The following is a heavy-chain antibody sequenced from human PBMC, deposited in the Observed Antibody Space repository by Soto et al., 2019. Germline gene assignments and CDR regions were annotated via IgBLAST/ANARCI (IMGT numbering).Heavy chain of an antibody. CDR3: AKDLGSSSLDY. CDR1: GFTFSSYG. V-gene: IGHV3-30*18. CDR2: ISYDGSNK. D-gene: IGHD6-6*01. Sequence: GGSLRLSCAASGFTFSSYGMHWVRQAPGKGLEWVAVISYDGSNKYYADSVKGRFTISRDNSKNTLYLQMNSLRAEDTAVYYCAKDLGSSSLDYWGQGTLVTVS. J-gene: IGHJ4*02.